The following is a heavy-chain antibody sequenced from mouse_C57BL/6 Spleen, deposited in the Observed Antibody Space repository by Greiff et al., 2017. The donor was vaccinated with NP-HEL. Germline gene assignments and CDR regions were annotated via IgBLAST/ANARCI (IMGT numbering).Heavy chain of an antibody. CDR1: GYAFTNYL. Sequence: VQLQQSGAELVRPGTSVKVSCKASGYAFTNYLIEWVKQRPGQGLEWIGVINPGSGGTNYNEKFKGKATLTADKSSSTAYMQLSSLTSEDSAVYFCARIDLGGGFAYWGQGTLVTVSA. CDR2: INPGSGGT. V-gene: IGHV1-54*01. CDR3: ARIDLGGGFAY. D-gene: IGHD2-13*01. J-gene: IGHJ3*01.